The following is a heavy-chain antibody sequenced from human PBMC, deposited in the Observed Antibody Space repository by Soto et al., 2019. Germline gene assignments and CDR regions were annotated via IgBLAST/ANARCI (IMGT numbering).Heavy chain of an antibody. CDR1: GGSISSYY. D-gene: IGHD3-22*01. Sequence: SSETLSLTCTVSGGSISSYYWSWIRQPPGKGLEWIGYIYYSGSTNYNPSLKSRVTISVDTSKNQFSLKLSSVTAADTAVYYCARVVDYYDSSGLPYYFDYWGQGTLVTVSS. CDR2: IYYSGST. V-gene: IGHV4-59*01. J-gene: IGHJ4*02. CDR3: ARVVDYYDSSGLPYYFDY.